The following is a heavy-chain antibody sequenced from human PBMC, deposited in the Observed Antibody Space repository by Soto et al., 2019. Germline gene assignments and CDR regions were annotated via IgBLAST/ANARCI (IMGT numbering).Heavy chain of an antibody. CDR3: ARGHRTSGNCYYGMDV. Sequence: QVQLQESGPGLVKPSQTLSLTCTVSGGSISSGGYYWSWIRQHPGKGLEWIGYIYYSGSTYYNPSLKRRVTVSVDASKIQFSLELSSVPAADTAVYYCARGHRTSGNCYYGMDVWGQGTTVAVSS. CDR2: IYYSGST. V-gene: IGHV4-31*03. D-gene: IGHD2-21*01. CDR1: GGSISSGGYY. J-gene: IGHJ6*02.